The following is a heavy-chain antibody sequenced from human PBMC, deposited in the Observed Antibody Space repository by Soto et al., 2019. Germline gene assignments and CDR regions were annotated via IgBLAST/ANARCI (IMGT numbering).Heavy chain of an antibody. D-gene: IGHD6-19*01. Sequence: GGSLRLSCAASGFTFSSYSMNRVRQAPGKGLEWVSYISSSSSTIYYADSVKGRFTISRDNAKNSLYLQMNSLRAEDTAVYYCAREQQWLVLDYFDYWGQGTLVTVSS. J-gene: IGHJ4*02. V-gene: IGHV3-48*01. CDR2: ISSSSSTI. CDR3: AREQQWLVLDYFDY. CDR1: GFTFSSYS.